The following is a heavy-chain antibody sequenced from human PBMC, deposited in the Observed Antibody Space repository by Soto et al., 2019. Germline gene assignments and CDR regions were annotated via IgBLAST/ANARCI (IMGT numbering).Heavy chain of an antibody. J-gene: IGHJ4*02. CDR2: IKSKTDGGTT. V-gene: IGHV3-15*01. CDR3: TIDSGSSLGFDY. CDR1: GFTFSNAW. D-gene: IGHD1-26*01. Sequence: ESLLLSCAASGFTFSNAWMSWVRQAAGKGLEWVGRIKSKTDGGTTDYAAPVKGRFTISRDDSKNTLYLQMNSLKTEDTAVYYCTIDSGSSLGFDYWGQGTLVTVSS.